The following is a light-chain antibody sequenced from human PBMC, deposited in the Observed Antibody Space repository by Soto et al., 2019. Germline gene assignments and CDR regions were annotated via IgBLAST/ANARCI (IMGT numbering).Light chain of an antibody. Sequence: DIQMTQSPSSLSASVGDRVTITCRASQGISNYLAWYQQKPGKVPKLLIYAASILRSGVPSRFSGSGSGTDCTLTISSLQPEDGATYYCEKYNSAYTFGQGTKLEIK. V-gene: IGKV1-27*01. CDR2: AAS. J-gene: IGKJ2*01. CDR1: QGISNY. CDR3: EKYNSAYT.